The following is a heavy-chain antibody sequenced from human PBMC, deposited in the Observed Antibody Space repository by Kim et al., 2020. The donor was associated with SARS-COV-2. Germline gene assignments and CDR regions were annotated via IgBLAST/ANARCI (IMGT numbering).Heavy chain of an antibody. J-gene: IGHJ4*02. CDR2: IYHSGST. D-gene: IGHD6-13*01. Sequence: SETLSLTCAVSGGSISSSNWWSWVRQPPGKGLEWIGEIYHSGSTNYNPSLKSRVTISVDKSKNQFSLKLSSVTAADTAVYYCARDGGSIAAAGTGSVYWGQGTLVTVSS. CDR1: GGSISSSNW. CDR3: ARDGGSIAAAGTGSVY. V-gene: IGHV4-4*02.